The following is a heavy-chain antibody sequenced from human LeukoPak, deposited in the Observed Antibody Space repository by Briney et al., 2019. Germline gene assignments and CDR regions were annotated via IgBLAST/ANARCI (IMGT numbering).Heavy chain of an antibody. Sequence: PSETLPLTCTVSGGSISSYYWSWIRQPPGKGLEWIGYIYYSGSTNYNPSLKSRVTISVDTSKNQFSLKLSSVTAADTAVYYCARSQIYDFWSGYYTAWFDPWGQGTLVTVSS. CDR2: IYYSGST. CDR3: ARSQIYDFWSGYYTAWFDP. CDR1: GGSISSYY. J-gene: IGHJ5*02. D-gene: IGHD3-3*01. V-gene: IGHV4-59*01.